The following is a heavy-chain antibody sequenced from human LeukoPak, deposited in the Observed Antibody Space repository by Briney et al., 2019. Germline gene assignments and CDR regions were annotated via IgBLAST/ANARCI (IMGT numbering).Heavy chain of an antibody. Sequence: GGSLRLSCAASGFIFPNAWIHWVRQAPGKGLEWVGRIKNRNRGRTTDYAAPVKGRFTISRDDSGDTLYLQMNSLKTEDTAVYYCVTDGGQLPYYFTYWGQGTLVTVSS. V-gene: IGHV3-15*01. D-gene: IGHD3/OR15-3a*01. J-gene: IGHJ1*01. CDR1: GFIFPNAW. CDR3: VTDGGQLPYYFTY. CDR2: IKNRNRGRTT.